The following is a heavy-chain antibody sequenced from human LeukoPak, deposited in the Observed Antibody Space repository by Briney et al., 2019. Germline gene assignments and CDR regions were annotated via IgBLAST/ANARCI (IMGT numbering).Heavy chain of an antibody. CDR3: TTVSDYVWFGELLDY. D-gene: IGHD3-10*01. Sequence: GGSLRLSCAASGFTFSSYGMHWVRQAPGKGLEWVAVIWYDGSNKYYADSVKGRFTISRDNFKNTLYLQMNSLRAEDTAVYYCTTVSDYVWFGELLDYWGQGTLVTVSS. CDR1: GFTFSSYG. CDR2: IWYDGSNK. J-gene: IGHJ4*02. V-gene: IGHV3-33*01.